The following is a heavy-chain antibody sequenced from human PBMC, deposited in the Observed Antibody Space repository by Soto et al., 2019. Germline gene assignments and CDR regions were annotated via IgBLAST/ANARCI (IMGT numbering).Heavy chain of an antibody. CDR1: GFTFSSYA. D-gene: IGHD3-3*01. Sequence: GGSLRFSCSASGFTFSSYAMHWVRQAPGKGLEYVSAISSNGGSTYYADSVKGRFTISRDNSKNTLYLQMSSLRAEDTAVYYCVKDLNDFWSSYFDYWGQGTLVTVSS. CDR3: VKDLNDFWSSYFDY. V-gene: IGHV3-64D*06. CDR2: ISSNGGST. J-gene: IGHJ4*02.